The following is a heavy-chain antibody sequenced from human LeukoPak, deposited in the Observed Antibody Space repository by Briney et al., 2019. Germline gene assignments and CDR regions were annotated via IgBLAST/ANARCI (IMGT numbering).Heavy chain of an antibody. D-gene: IGHD3-10*01. CDR1: GYTFTSYG. J-gene: IGHJ4*01. CDR2: ISGYNGNT. Sequence: ASVKVSCKASGYTFTSYGISWVRQAPGQGLEWMGWISGYNGNTNYAQKLQGRVTMTTDTSTSTAYMELRSLRSDDTAVYYCARDLTVDYYGSGNRPWYPDYWGQGTLVTVSS. CDR3: ARDLTVDYYGSGNRPWYPDY. V-gene: IGHV1-18*01.